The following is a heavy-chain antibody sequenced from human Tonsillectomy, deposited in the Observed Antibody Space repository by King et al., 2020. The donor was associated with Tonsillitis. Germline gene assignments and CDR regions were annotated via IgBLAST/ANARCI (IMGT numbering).Heavy chain of an antibody. CDR1: GFTFSSYG. J-gene: IGHJ6*02. V-gene: IGHV3-30*02. CDR3: AKDLSDYYYYYYGMDV. Sequence: QVQLVESGGGVVQPGGSLRLSCAASGFTFSSYGMHWVRQAPGKGLEWVAFIQYDGSNKYYADSVKGRFTISRDNSKNTLSLQMNSLRAEDTAVYYCAKDLSDYYYYYYGMDVWGQGTTVTVSS. CDR2: IQYDGSNK.